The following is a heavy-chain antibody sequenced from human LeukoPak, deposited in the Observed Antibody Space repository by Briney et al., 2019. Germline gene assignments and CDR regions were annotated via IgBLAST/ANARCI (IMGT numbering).Heavy chain of an antibody. V-gene: IGHV4-59*01. J-gene: IGHJ3*02. CDR3: ARGDITMVRGVRVLDAFDI. Sequence: PSETLSLTCAVYGGSFSGYYWSWIRQPPGKGLEWIGYISYSGSTNYNPSLKSRVTISVDTSKNQFSLKLSSVTAADTAVYYCARGDITMVRGVRVLDAFDIWGQGTMVTVSS. D-gene: IGHD3-10*01. CDR2: ISYSGST. CDR1: GGSFSGYY.